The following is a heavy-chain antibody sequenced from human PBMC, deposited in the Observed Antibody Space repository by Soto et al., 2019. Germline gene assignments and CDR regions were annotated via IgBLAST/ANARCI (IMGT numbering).Heavy chain of an antibody. V-gene: IGHV3-23*01. CDR3: AKDLALAVANFNYYYGMDV. CDR2: ISGSGGST. Sequence: GGSLRLSCAASGFTFSSYAMSWVRQAPGKGLEWVSAISGSGGSTYYADSVKGRFTISRDNSKNTLYLQMNSLRAEDTAVYYCAKDLALAVANFNYYYGMDVWGQGTTVTVSS. CDR1: GFTFSSYA. J-gene: IGHJ6*02. D-gene: IGHD3-3*01.